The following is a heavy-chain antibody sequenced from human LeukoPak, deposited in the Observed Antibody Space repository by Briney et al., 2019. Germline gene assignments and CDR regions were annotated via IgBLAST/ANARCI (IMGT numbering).Heavy chain of an antibody. CDR3: ARGGRGRNWFDP. V-gene: IGHV4-59*01. CDR1: GGSISSYY. J-gene: IGHJ5*02. CDR2: IYYSVST. Sequence: SETLSLTCTVSGGSISSYYWSWIRQPPGKGLEWIGYIYYSVSTNYNLSLKSRVTISVDTSENQFSLELTSVTAADTAVYYCARGGRGRNWFDPWGQGTLVTVSS. D-gene: IGHD3-10*01.